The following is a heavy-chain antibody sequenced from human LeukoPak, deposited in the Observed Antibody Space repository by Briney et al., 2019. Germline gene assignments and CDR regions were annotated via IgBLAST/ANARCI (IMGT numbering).Heavy chain of an antibody. V-gene: IGHV3-23*01. CDR2: ISGSGGST. D-gene: IGHD3-3*01. CDR1: GFTLSNDG. CDR3: AKAVNFGVVTIDCFHL. Sequence: LSCASSGFTLSNDGMSWVRQAPGKGLEWVSGISGSGGSTNYADSVKGRFTISRDNSKNTLYLQMNSLRAEDMAIYYCAKAVNFGVVTIDCFHLWGPGRTVTVFS. J-gene: IGHJ3*01.